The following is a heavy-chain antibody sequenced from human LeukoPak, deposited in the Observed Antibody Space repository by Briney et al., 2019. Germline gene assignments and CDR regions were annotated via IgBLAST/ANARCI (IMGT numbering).Heavy chain of an antibody. D-gene: IGHD1-14*01. CDR1: GFTFSSYG. CDR2: ISYDGSNK. Sequence: GRSLRLSCAASGFTFSSYGMRWVRQAPGKGLEWVAVISYDGSNKYYADSVKGRFTISRDNSKNTLYLQTNSLRAEHTAVYYRKKDYPDAFYNCGQGTPVTVSS. V-gene: IGHV3-30*18. CDR3: KKDYPDAFYN. J-gene: IGHJ4*02.